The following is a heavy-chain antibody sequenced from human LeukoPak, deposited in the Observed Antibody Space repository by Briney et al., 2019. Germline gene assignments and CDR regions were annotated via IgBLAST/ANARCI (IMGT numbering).Heavy chain of an antibody. Sequence: PGGSLRLSCAASGFTFSSYWMSWVRQAPGKGLEWVANITQDGSEKYYVDSVKGRFTISRDNAKNSLYLQMNSLRAEDTAVYYCARPKCGGSCYRTQPYYFDYWGQGTLVTVSS. CDR1: GFTFSSYW. D-gene: IGHD2-15*01. J-gene: IGHJ4*02. CDR3: ARPKCGGSCYRTQPYYFDY. CDR2: ITQDGSEK. V-gene: IGHV3-7*01.